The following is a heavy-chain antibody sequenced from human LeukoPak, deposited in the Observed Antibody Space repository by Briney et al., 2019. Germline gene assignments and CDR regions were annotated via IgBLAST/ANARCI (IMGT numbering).Heavy chain of an antibody. CDR3: ATPDQYSGSYWAADY. V-gene: IGHV1-2*02. CDR2: INPHSGDT. D-gene: IGHD1-26*01. CDR1: GYNFIGYY. J-gene: IGHJ4*02. Sequence: ASVKVSCKASGYNFIGYYMHWVRQAPGQGLEWMGWINPHSGDTNYAQLFQGRVTLTEDTSTDTAYMELSSLRSEDTAVYYCATPDQYSGSYWAADYWGQGTLVTVSS.